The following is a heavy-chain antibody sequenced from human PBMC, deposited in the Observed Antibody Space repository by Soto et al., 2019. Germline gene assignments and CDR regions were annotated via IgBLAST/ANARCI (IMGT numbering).Heavy chain of an antibody. D-gene: IGHD3-22*01. Sequence: PSETLSLTCTVSGGSISSYYWSWIRQPPGKGLEWIGYIYYSGSTNYNPSLKSRVTISVDTSKNQFSLKLSSVTAADTAVYYCARARMYYYDSSGYPDGMDVWGQGTTVTVSS. CDR1: GGSISSYY. CDR2: IYYSGST. V-gene: IGHV4-59*01. J-gene: IGHJ6*02. CDR3: ARARMYYYDSSGYPDGMDV.